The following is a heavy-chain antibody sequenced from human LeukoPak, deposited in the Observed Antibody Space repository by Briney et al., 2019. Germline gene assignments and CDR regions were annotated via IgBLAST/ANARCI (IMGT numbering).Heavy chain of an antibody. D-gene: IGHD3-10*01. CDR3: AKASPHYYGSGSYYLNPFDP. CDR1: GFTFSSYG. CDR2: ISGSGGST. J-gene: IGHJ5*02. V-gene: IGHV3-23*01. Sequence: GGSLRLSCAASGFTFSSYGMSWVRQAPGKGLEWVSAISGSGGSTYYADSVKGRFTISRDNSKNTLYLQMNSLRAEDTAVYYCAKASPHYYGSGSYYLNPFDPWGQGTLVTVSS.